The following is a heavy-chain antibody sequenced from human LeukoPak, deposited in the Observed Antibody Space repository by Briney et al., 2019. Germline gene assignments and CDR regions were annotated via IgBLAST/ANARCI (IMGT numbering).Heavy chain of an antibody. V-gene: IGHV3-11*01. CDR1: GFTFSDCY. Sequence: GGSLILSCAASGFTFSDCYMSGIRQAPGKELEWVSYISSSGSTIYYADSVKGRFTISRDNAKNSLYLQMNSLRAEDTALYYCARGARWLNPWGQGTLVTVSS. J-gene: IGHJ5*02. CDR2: ISSSGSTI. CDR3: ARGARWLNP.